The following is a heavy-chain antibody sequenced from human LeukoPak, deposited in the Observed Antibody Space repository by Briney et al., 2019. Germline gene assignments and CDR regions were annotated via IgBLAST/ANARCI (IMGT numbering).Heavy chain of an antibody. CDR3: ARTHYGDLPFDY. V-gene: IGHV4-34*01. CDR1: GGSFSGYY. J-gene: IGHJ4*02. CDR2: INHSGST. Sequence: SETLSLTCAVYGGSFSGYYWSWIRQPPGKGLEWIGEINHSGSTNYNPSLKSRVTISVDTFKNQFSLKLSSVTAADTAVYYCARTHYGDLPFDYWGQGTLVTVS. D-gene: IGHD4-17*01.